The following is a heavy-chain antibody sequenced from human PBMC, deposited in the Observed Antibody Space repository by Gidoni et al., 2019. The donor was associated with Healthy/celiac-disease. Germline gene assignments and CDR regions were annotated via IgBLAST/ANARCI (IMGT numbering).Heavy chain of an antibody. J-gene: IGHJ4*02. D-gene: IGHD3-3*01. V-gene: IGHV3-49*05. Sequence: EVQLVESGGGLVKPGRSLRLSCTASGFTFGDYSMSWFRQAPGKGLEWVGFIRSKAYGGTTEYAASVKGRFTISRDDSKSIAYLQMNSLKTDDTAVYYCTREDYDFWSGYYMCDYWGQGTLVTVSS. CDR2: IRSKAYGGTT. CDR3: TREDYDFWSGYYMCDY. CDR1: GFTFGDYS.